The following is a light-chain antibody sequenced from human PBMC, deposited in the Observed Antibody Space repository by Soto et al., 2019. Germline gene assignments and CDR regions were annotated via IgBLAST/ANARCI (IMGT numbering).Light chain of an antibody. CDR3: CSYAGIYV. CDR1: SRDVGSYNL. J-gene: IGLJ1*01. V-gene: IGLV2-23*01. CDR2: EAT. Sequence: QSALTQPASVSGSAGQSITISCTGTSRDVGSYNLVSWYQQHPGKAPKLMIFEATKRPSGVSNRFSGSKSGNTTSLTISGLQAEDEADYYCCSYAGIYVFGTGTKVTVL.